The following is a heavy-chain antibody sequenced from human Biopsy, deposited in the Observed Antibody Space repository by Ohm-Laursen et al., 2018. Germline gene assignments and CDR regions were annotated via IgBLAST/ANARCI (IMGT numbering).Heavy chain of an antibody. J-gene: IGHJ6*02. Sequence: TLSLTCAVSGGSISSDYWSWIRQSPGKGLEWIGYISNRGSTNYNPSLRGRVTISVDTSKNQFSLKMTSVTAADTAVYYCVRGVDYYDPYHYYALDVWGQGTTVTVSS. V-gene: IGHV4-59*12. D-gene: IGHD3-22*01. CDR3: VRGVDYYDPYHYYALDV. CDR1: GGSISSDY. CDR2: ISNRGST.